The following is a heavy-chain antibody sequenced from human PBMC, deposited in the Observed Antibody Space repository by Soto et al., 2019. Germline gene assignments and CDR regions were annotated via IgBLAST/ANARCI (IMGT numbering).Heavy chain of an antibody. Sequence: ASVKVSYKASGYTFTSYAMHWVRQAPGQRLEWMGWINAGNGNTKYSQKFQGRVTITRDTSASTAYMELSSLRSEDTAVYYCARVGVGYCSGGSCFDYWGQGTLVTVSS. D-gene: IGHD2-15*01. CDR3: ARVGVGYCSGGSCFDY. CDR1: GYTFTSYA. J-gene: IGHJ4*02. CDR2: INAGNGNT. V-gene: IGHV1-3*01.